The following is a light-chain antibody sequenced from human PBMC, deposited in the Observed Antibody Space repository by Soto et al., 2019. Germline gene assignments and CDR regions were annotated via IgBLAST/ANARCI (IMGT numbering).Light chain of an antibody. CDR3: CSLTNGATWG. Sequence: QSALTQPASVSGSPGQWITISCTGTNSDVGSHNFVSWYQQYPGKAPKLLIYEASKRPSGLSNRFAGSKSGNTASLTISGLQAEDEADYYCCSLTNGATWGLGGGTKLTVL. V-gene: IGLV2-23*01. CDR2: EAS. J-gene: IGLJ3*02. CDR1: NSDVGSHNF.